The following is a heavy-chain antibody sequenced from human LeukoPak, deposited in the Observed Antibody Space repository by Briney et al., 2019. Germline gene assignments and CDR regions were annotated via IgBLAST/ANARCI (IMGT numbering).Heavy chain of an antibody. Sequence: SETLSLTCTVSGGSISRYYWSWLRQPPGKGLEWLGYIYYSGSTNYKSSLKSRVTISVDTSKNQFSLKLSSVTAADTAVYYCARTTEGGYSYGYFYYYYMDVWGKGTTVTISS. CDR3: ARTTEGGYSYGYFYYYYMDV. V-gene: IGHV4-59*01. J-gene: IGHJ6*03. CDR1: GGSISRYY. D-gene: IGHD5-18*01. CDR2: IYYSGST.